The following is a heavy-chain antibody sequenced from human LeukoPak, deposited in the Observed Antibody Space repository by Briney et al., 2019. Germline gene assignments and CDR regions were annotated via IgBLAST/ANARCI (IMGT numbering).Heavy chain of an antibody. Sequence: SETLSLTCTVSGDSFSYFYWSWIRQPPGKGLEWIGYIYYSGSTNYNPSLKSRVTISVDTSKNQFSLKLSSVTAADTAVYYCARIAAPHYYYMDVWGKGTTVTVSS. J-gene: IGHJ6*03. V-gene: IGHV4-59*01. CDR1: GDSFSYFY. D-gene: IGHD6-13*01. CDR2: IYYSGST. CDR3: ARIAAPHYYYMDV.